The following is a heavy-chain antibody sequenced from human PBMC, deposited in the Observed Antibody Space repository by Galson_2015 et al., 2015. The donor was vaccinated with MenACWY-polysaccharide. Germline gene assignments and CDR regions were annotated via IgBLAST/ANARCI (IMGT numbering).Heavy chain of an antibody. CDR2: ISYDGSNK. V-gene: IGHV3-30-3*01. J-gene: IGHJ4*02. CDR3: ARFSRGAMRDFDY. CDR1: GFTFSSYA. D-gene: IGHD3-16*01. Sequence: SLRLSCAASGFTFSSYAMHWVRQAPGRGLEWVAVISYDGSNKYYADSVKGRFTISRDNAKNSLYLQMNSLRAEDTAVYYCARFSRGAMRDFDYWGQGTLVTVSS.